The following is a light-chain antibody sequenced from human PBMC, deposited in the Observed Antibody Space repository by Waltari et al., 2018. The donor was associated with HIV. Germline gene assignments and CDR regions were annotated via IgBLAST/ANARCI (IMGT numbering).Light chain of an antibody. CDR3: QQRSNWLT. Sequence: EIVLTQSPATLSLSPRERATLSCRASQSVSSYLAWYQQKPGQAPRLLIYDASNRATGIPARFSGSGSGTDFTLTISSLEPEDFAVYYCQQRSNWLTFGGGTKVEIK. CDR2: DAS. V-gene: IGKV3-11*01. CDR1: QSVSSY. J-gene: IGKJ4*01.